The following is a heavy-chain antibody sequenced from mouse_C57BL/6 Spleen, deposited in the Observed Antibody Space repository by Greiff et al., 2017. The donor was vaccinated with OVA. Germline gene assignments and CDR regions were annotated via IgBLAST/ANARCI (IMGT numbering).Heavy chain of an antibody. J-gene: IGHJ1*03. CDR3: ARRGYYYGSSYVGFDV. Sequence: EVQLQQSGPELVKPGASVKISCKASGYTFTDYYMNWVKQSHGKSLEWIGDINPNNGGTSYNQKFKGKATLTVDKSSSTAYMELRSLTSEDSAVYYCARRGYYYGSSYVGFDVWGTGTTVTVSS. CDR1: GYTFTDYY. V-gene: IGHV1-26*01. CDR2: INPNNGGT. D-gene: IGHD1-1*01.